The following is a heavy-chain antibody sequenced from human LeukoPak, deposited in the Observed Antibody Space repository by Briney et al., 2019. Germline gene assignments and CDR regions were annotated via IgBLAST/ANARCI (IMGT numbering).Heavy chain of an antibody. CDR3: AKDRIAVAGVLNWFDP. CDR1: GFTLSSYA. D-gene: IGHD6-19*01. Sequence: VGTLRLSCAASGFTLSSYAMSWVRQAPGKGLEWVSAISGSGGSTYYAYSVKGRFTISRDNSKNTLYLQMNSLRAEDTAVYYCAKDRIAVAGVLNWFDPWGQGTLVTVSS. J-gene: IGHJ5*02. CDR2: ISGSGGST. V-gene: IGHV3-23*01.